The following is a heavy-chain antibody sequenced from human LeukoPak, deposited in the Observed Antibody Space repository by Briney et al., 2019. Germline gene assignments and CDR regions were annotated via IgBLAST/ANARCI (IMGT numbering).Heavy chain of an antibody. CDR2: IYYSGST. D-gene: IGHD3-10*01. V-gene: IGHV4-59*01. CDR3: ARVGYYGSGSYVRFDP. CDR1: GGSISSYY. Sequence: SETLSLTCTVSGGSISSYYWSWIRQPPGKGLEGIGYIYYSGSTNYNPSLKSRVTISVDTSKNQFSLKLSSVTAADTAVYYCARVGYYGSGSYVRFDPWGQGTLVTVSS. J-gene: IGHJ5*02.